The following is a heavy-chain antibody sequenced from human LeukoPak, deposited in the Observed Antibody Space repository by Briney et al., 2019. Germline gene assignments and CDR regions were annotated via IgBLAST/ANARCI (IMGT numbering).Heavy chain of an antibody. J-gene: IGHJ4*02. V-gene: IGHV1-18*01. Sequence: EASVKVSCKASGYTFTSYGISWVRQAPGQGPEWMGWISAYNGNTNYAQKLQGRVTMTTDTSTSTAYMELRSLRSDDTAVYYCASVPSITMIVVVITIPDYWGQGTLVTVSS. CDR3: ASVPSITMIVVVITIPDY. CDR1: GYTFTSYG. CDR2: ISAYNGNT. D-gene: IGHD3-22*01.